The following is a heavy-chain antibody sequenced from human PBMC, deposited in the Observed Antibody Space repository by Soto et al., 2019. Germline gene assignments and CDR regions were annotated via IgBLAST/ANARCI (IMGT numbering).Heavy chain of an antibody. CDR1: GGTFSSYT. CDR2: IIPILGIA. V-gene: IGHV1-69*02. CDR3: ARGYYYGSGSYSGTDY. Sequence: QVQLVQSGAEVKKPGSSVKVSCKASGGTFSSYTISWVRQAPGQGLEWMGRIIPILGIANYAQKFQGRVTITADKSTSTAYMELSSLRSEDTAVYYCARGYYYGSGSYSGTDYWGQGTLVTVSS. J-gene: IGHJ4*02. D-gene: IGHD3-10*01.